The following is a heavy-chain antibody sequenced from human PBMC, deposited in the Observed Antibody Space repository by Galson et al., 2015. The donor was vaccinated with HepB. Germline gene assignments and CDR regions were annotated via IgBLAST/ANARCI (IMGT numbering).Heavy chain of an antibody. Sequence: SVKVSCKASGYTFTSSFMHWVRQAPGQGLEWMGIINPNGGSTSYAQKFQGRVTVTRDTSTSTVYMELSSLRSEDTAVYYCARSRGVYYYDSSAHYWGQGTLVTVSS. J-gene: IGHJ4*02. CDR2: INPNGGST. V-gene: IGHV1-46*01. D-gene: IGHD3-22*01. CDR1: GYTFTSSF. CDR3: ARSRGVYYYDSSAHY.